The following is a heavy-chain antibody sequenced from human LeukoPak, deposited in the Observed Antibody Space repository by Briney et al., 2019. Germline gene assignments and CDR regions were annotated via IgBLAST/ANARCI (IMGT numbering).Heavy chain of an antibody. Sequence: KSGESLKISCKGSGYSFTSYWIGWVRQMPGKGLEWMGIIYPGDSDTRYSPSFQGQVTISADKSISTAYLQWSSLKASDTAMYYCARRGTMWEPTGYYGMDVWGQGTTVTVSS. V-gene: IGHV5-51*01. D-gene: IGHD1-26*01. CDR1: GYSFTSYW. CDR2: IYPGDSDT. J-gene: IGHJ6*02. CDR3: ARRGTMWEPTGYYGMDV.